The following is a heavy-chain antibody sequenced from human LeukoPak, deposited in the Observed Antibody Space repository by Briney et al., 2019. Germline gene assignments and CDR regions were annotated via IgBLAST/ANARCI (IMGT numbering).Heavy chain of an antibody. CDR1: GYSFTDYW. CDR3: ARQGPVAGTFYYGMDV. J-gene: IGHJ6*02. CDR2: IYPGDSDT. V-gene: IGHV5-51*01. Sequence: GESLKISCEGSGYSFTDYWIGWVRQMPGEGLEWMGIIYPGDSDTRYSPSFQGQVTISADKSISTAYLQWSSLKASDTAMYYCARQGPVAGTFYYGMDVWGQGTTVTVSS. D-gene: IGHD6-19*01.